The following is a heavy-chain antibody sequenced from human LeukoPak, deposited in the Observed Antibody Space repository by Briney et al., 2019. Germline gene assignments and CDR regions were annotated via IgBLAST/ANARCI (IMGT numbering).Heavy chain of an antibody. J-gene: IGHJ4*02. D-gene: IGHD6-6*01. CDR1: GFTFSSYW. CDR3: ARGLYSTSKTAFDY. Sequence: RGSLRLSCAASGFTFSSYWMHWVRQAPGKGLVWVSRIKSDGSSTIYADSVRGRFTISRDNAKNTLYLQMNSLRAEDTAFYYCARGLYSTSKTAFDYWGQGTLVTVSS. CDR2: IKSDGSST. V-gene: IGHV3-74*01.